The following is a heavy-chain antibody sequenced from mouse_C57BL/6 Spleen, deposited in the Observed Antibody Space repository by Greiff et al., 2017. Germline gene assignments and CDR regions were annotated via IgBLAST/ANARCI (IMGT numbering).Heavy chain of an antibody. CDR2: INPNNGGT. V-gene: IGHV1-26*01. CDR3: ARSKYDYDWFAY. J-gene: IGHJ3*01. Sequence: EVQLQPSGPELVKPGASVKISCKASGYTFTDYYMNWVKQSHGKSLEWIGDINPNNGGTSYNQKFKGKATLTVDKSSSTAYMELRSLTSEDSAVYYCARSKYDYDWFAYWGQGTLVTVSA. CDR1: GYTFTDYY. D-gene: IGHD2-4*01.